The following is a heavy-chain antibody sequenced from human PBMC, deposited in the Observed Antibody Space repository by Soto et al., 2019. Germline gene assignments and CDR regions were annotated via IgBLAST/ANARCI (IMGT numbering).Heavy chain of an antibody. Sequence: QVQLVESGGGVVQPGRSLRLSCAASGFTFSSYGMHWVRQAPGKGLEWVAVRSYDGSNKYYADSVKGRFTISRDNSKNTLYLQMRSLRAEDTAVYYCVKDGSSGWPYYYGMDVWGEGTTSTVSS. V-gene: IGHV3-30*18. D-gene: IGHD6-19*01. CDR2: RSYDGSNK. CDR1: GFTFSSYG. CDR3: VKDGSSGWPYYYGMDV. J-gene: IGHJ6*04.